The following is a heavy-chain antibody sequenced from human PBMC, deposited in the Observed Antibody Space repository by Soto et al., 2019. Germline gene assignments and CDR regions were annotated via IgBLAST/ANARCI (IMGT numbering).Heavy chain of an antibody. CDR2: ISWNSGSI. Sequence: DVQLVESGGGLVQPGRSLRLSCAASGFTFDDYAMHWVRQAPGKGLEWVSGISWNSGSIGYADSVKGRFTISRDNAKNSLYLQMNSLRAEDTALYYCAKDESIAAAGTGAFDIWGQGTMVTVSS. CDR3: AKDESIAAAGTGAFDI. J-gene: IGHJ3*02. CDR1: GFTFDDYA. V-gene: IGHV3-9*01. D-gene: IGHD6-13*01.